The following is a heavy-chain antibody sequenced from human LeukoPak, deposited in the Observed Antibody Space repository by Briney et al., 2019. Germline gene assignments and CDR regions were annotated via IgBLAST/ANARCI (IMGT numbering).Heavy chain of an antibody. CDR3: ARGWCSGGSCYSGFDY. J-gene: IGHJ4*02. CDR1: GGTFSSYA. V-gene: IGHV1-69*13. CDR2: IIPIFGTA. D-gene: IGHD2-15*01. Sequence: SVKVSCKASGGTFSSYAISWVRQAPGQGLEWMGGIIPIFGTANYAQKFQGRVTITADESTSTAYMEPSSLRSEDTAVYYCARGWCSGGSCYSGFDYWGQGTLVTVSS.